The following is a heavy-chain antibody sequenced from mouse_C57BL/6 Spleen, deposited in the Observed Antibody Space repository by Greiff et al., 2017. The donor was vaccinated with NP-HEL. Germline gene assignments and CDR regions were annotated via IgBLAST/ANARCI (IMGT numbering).Heavy chain of an antibody. J-gene: IGHJ3*01. CDR2: ISYDGSN. V-gene: IGHV3-6*01. CDR1: GYSITSGYY. Sequence: DVKLQESGPGLVKPSQSLSLTCSVTGYSITSGYYWNWIRQFPGNKLEWMGYISYDGSNNYNPSLKNRISITRDTSKNQFFLKLNSVTTEDTATYYCAREHSNYLAYWGQGTLVTVSA. D-gene: IGHD2-5*01. CDR3: AREHSNYLAY.